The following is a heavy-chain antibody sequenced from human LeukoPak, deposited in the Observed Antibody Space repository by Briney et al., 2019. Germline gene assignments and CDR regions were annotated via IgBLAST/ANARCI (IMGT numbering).Heavy chain of an antibody. CDR2: IYTSGST. CDR1: GDSISNYY. V-gene: IGHV4-4*09. J-gene: IGHJ3*02. CDR3: AGTRYCSSDNCYRVYNGNDAFNI. Sequence: AETLSFTCAVSGDSISNYYCSGIRQPPGRGLWWIGNIYTSGSTNYNPTLKSRVTISVDTSKNQFSLRLSTVTAADTAVYYCAGTRYCSSDNCYRVYNGNDAFNIWGQGAKVTVSS. D-gene: IGHD2-2*01.